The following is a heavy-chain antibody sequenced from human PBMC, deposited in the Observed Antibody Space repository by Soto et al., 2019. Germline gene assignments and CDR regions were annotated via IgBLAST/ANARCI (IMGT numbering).Heavy chain of an antibody. CDR1: GFTFSSYG. V-gene: IGHV3-33*01. Sequence: QVQLVESGGGVVQPGRSLRLSCAASGFTFSSYGMHWVRQAPGKGLERVAVIWYDGSNKYYADAVKGRFTISRDNSKNTLYLQMNSLRAEDTAVYYCARQYSNYYYYYMDVWGKGTTVTVSS. J-gene: IGHJ6*03. D-gene: IGHD4-4*01. CDR3: ARQYSNYYYYYMDV. CDR2: IWYDGSNK.